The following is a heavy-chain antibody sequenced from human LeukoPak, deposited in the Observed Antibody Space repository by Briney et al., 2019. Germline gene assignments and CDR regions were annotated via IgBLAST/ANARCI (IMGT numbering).Heavy chain of an antibody. D-gene: IGHD2-15*01. CDR2: INHSGST. CDR3: ARGLPCCGPVGWWFDP. CDR1: GGSFSGYY. J-gene: IGHJ5*02. V-gene: IGHV4-34*01. Sequence: SETLSLTCAVYGGSFSGYYWSWIRKPPGKGLEWIGEINHSGSTNYNPSLKSRVTISVDTSKNQFSLELSSVTAADTAVYYWARGLPCCGPVGWWFDPWGQGTLVTASS.